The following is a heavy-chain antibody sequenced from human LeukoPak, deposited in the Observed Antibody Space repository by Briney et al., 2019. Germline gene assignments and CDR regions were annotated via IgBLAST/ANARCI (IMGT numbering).Heavy chain of an antibody. Sequence: GASVKVSCKASGGTFSSYAISWVRQAPGQGLEWMGGIIPIFGTANYAQKFQGRVTITADKSTSTAYMELSSLRSEDTAVYYCAREGSSTYYYGSGSYPNWFDPWGQGTLVTVSS. CDR2: IIPIFGTA. V-gene: IGHV1-69*06. J-gene: IGHJ5*02. CDR1: GGTFSSYA. CDR3: AREGSSTYYYGSGSYPNWFDP. D-gene: IGHD3-10*01.